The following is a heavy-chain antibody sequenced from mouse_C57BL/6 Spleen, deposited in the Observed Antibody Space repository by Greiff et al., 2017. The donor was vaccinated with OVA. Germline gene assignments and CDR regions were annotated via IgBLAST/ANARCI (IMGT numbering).Heavy chain of an antibody. CDR2: ISNGGGST. CDR3: ARGYGSKYYFDY. V-gene: IGHV5-12*01. J-gene: IGHJ2*01. D-gene: IGHD1-1*01. Sequence: EVMLVESGGGLVQPGGSLKLSCAASGFTFSDYYMYWVRQTPEKRLEWVAYISNGGGSTYYPDTVKGRCTISRDNAKNTLYLQMSRLKSEDTAMYYCARGYGSKYYFDYWGQGTTLTVSS. CDR1: GFTFSDYY.